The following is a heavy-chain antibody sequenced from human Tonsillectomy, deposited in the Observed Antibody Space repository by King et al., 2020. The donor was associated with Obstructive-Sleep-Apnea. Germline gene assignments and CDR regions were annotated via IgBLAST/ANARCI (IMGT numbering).Heavy chain of an antibody. D-gene: IGHD1-26*01. CDR3: ARDRGGAGPTTTDS. J-gene: IGHJ4*02. V-gene: IGHV3-74*01. CDR1: GFTFRTSW. Sequence: VQLVESGGGLVQPGGSLRLSCAASGFTFRTSWMHWVRQAPGKGLVWVSRINSDGSSTIYADFVKGRFTISRDNAKNTLYLQMNSLRAEDTAVYYCARDRGGAGPTTTDSWGQGTLVTVSS. CDR2: INSDGSST.